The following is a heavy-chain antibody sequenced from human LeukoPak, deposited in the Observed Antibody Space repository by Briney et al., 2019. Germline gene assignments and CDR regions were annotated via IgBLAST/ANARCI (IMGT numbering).Heavy chain of an antibody. CDR1: GNTLTEFS. Sequence: ASVKVSCKLSGNTLTEFSMHWVRQAPGKGLEWMGGFDPEDAKTIYAQKFQGRVTMTRDMSTSTVYMELSSLRSEDTAVYYCARPRLVQGKYDAFDIWGQGTMVTVSS. V-gene: IGHV1-24*01. CDR3: ARPRLVQGKYDAFDI. J-gene: IGHJ3*02. CDR2: FDPEDAKT. D-gene: IGHD6-19*01.